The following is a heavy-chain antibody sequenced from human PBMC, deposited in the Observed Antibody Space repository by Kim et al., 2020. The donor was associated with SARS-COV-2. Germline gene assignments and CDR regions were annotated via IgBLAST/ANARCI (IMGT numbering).Heavy chain of an antibody. Sequence: NPSRKSRVTISVDTSKNQFSLKLSSVTAADTAVYYCARDNYGSGRKWFDPWGQGTLVTVSS. J-gene: IGHJ5*02. V-gene: IGHV4-59*01. D-gene: IGHD3-10*01. CDR3: ARDNYGSGRKWFDP.